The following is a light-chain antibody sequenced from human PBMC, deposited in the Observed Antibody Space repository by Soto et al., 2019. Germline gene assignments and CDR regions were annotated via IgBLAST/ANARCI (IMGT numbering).Light chain of an antibody. CDR1: ESISSH. Sequence: IQLTQSPSSLSASVGDRVTITCRASESISSHLNWYQQKSGRAPQLLIHAASTLQTGVPSRFSGSGSGTDFTLTIGSLQPEDFATYYCQQSYSVPITFGQGTRLEIK. J-gene: IGKJ5*01. CDR3: QQSYSVPIT. V-gene: IGKV1-39*01. CDR2: AAS.